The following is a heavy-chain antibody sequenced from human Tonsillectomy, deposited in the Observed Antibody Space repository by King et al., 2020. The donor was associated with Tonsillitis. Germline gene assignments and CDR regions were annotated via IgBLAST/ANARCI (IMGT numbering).Heavy chain of an antibody. CDR1: GGSLSGYY. V-gene: IGHV4-34*01. D-gene: IGHD3-10*01. CDR3: ARELWFGELGDAFDI. CDR2: LNHSGST. Sequence: VQLQQWGAGLLKPSETLSLTCAVYGGSLSGYYWSWIRQPPGKGLEWIGELNHSGSTNYNPSLKSRVTISVDTPKNQFSLKLSSVTAADTAVYYCARELWFGELGDAFDIWGQGTMVTVSS. J-gene: IGHJ3*02.